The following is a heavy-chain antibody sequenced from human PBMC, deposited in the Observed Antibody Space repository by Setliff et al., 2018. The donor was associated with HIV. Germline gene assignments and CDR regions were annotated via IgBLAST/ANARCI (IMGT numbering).Heavy chain of an antibody. CDR3: TIPASSLAPN. J-gene: IGHJ4*02. Sequence: PSETLSLTCTVSGASISSHNYYWGWIRQSPGKELEWIASIRSSGDTYYNPSLQSRVIISVDTSNNQISLKLTSVTAADTAVYYCTIPASSLAPNWGRGTQVTVSS. V-gene: IGHV4-39*01. CDR2: IRSSGDT. CDR1: GASISSHNYY.